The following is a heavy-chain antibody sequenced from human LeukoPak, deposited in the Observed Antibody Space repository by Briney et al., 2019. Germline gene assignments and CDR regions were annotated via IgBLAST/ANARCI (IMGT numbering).Heavy chain of an antibody. J-gene: IGHJ4*02. CDR1: GFTFSSYA. D-gene: IGHD6-19*01. CDR2: ISGSGYST. CDR3: AKDTEVSVAGHYFDY. V-gene: IGHV3-23*01. Sequence: GGSLRLSCAAFGFTFSSYAMSWVRQAPGKGLEWVSAISGSGYSTNYPDSVKGRFTISRDNSKNTLHLQMNGLRAEDTAVYYCAKDTEVSVAGHYFDYWGQGTLVTVSS.